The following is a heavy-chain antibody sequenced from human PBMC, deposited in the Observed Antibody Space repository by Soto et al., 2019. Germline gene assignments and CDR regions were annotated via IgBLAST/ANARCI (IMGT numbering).Heavy chain of an antibody. J-gene: IGHJ4*02. D-gene: IGHD7-27*01. CDR1: GGTFSGHA. V-gene: IGHV1-69*06. CDR2: LIPLFGTT. CDR3: ARGPNWGYRFDS. Sequence: QVQLVQSGAEVKKPGSSVKVSCEASGGTFSGHAISWVRQAPGQGPEWMGGLIPLFGTTQHAQNFQDRLTITADTSTGTAYMELPSLRFEDTAIYYCARGPNWGYRFDSWGQGTLVTVSS.